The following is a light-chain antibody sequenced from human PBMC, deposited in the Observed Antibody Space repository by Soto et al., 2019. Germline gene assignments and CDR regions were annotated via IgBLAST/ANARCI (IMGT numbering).Light chain of an antibody. J-gene: IGKJ5*01. V-gene: IGKV3-15*01. CDR2: DVS. Sequence: EIVMTQSPATLSVSPGERATLSCSAGQGVTTNFAWYQQKSGQSPRILSYDVSIRATGVPARFSATGSETDFTLTISGLQSEDSEVYFCQQYNNWPFSFGQGTRLEIK. CDR1: QGVTTN. CDR3: QQYNNWPFS.